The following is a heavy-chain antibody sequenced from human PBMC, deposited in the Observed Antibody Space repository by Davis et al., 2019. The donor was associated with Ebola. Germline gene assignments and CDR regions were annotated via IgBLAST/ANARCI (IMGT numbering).Heavy chain of an antibody. D-gene: IGHD3-22*01. J-gene: IGHJ4*02. V-gene: IGHV3-74*01. CDR1: GFTFSSYW. CDR2: INSDGSST. Sequence: GESLKISCAASGFTFSSYWMHWVRQAPGKGLVWVSRINSDGSSTSYADSVKGRFTISRDNAKNTLYLQMNSLRAEDTAVYYCARGLNYYDSSLDYWGQGTLVTVSS. CDR3: ARGLNYYDSSLDY.